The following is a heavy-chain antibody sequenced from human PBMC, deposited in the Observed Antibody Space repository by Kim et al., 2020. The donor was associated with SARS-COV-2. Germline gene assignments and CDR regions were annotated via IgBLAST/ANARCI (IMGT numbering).Heavy chain of an antibody. V-gene: IGHV3-53*01. CDR2: IHSDGTT. Sequence: GGSLRLSCAASGFAVSSNYMSWVRQAPGKGLEWVSLIHSDGTTYYRDSVKGRFTISRDNSKNTVHLQMNSLRAEDTAVYYCAREGAVAGTLRYYYNYGMDVWGQGTTVTVSS. CDR1: GFAVSSNY. D-gene: IGHD6-19*01. CDR3: AREGAVAGTLRYYYNYGMDV. J-gene: IGHJ6*02.